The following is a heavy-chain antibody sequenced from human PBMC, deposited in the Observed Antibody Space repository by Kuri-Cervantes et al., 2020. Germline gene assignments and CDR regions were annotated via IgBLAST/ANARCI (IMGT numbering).Heavy chain of an antibody. Sequence: GESLKISCAASGFTFSSYSMNWVRQAPRKGLEWVSSISSSSSYIYYADSVKGRFTISRDNAKNSLYLQMNSLRAEDTAVYYCARATADGMDIWGQGTTVTVSS. CDR1: GFTFSSYS. V-gene: IGHV3-21*01. J-gene: IGHJ6*02. D-gene: IGHD2-21*02. CDR2: ISSSSSYI. CDR3: ARATADGMDI.